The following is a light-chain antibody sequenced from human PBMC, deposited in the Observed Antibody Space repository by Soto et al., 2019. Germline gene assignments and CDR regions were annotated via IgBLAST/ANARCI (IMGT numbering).Light chain of an antibody. CDR2: GAS. CDR1: QSVASN. J-gene: IGKJ5*01. CDR3: QQYNSGPLPIT. V-gene: IGKV3-15*01. Sequence: EIVMTQSPATLSVSPGERATLSCRASQSVASNLAWYQQKPGQAPRLLIYGASTRATDVPARFSGSGSGTEFTLTLSSLQSEDFALYYCQQYNSGPLPITFGQGTRLEMK.